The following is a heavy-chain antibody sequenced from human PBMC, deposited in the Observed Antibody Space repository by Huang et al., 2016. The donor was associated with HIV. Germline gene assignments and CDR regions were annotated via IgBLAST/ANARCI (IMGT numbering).Heavy chain of an antibody. V-gene: IGHV5-51*03. Sequence: EVQLVQSEAEVKKPGESLKISCRGSGYSFTNYWCGWVRQWPGEGVELMGVSYPADADTRYSPSFQGQVTFSADKCTRTAYLQWSSLQASDTAIYYCARSEVLVTAVPFDHWGQGTLVTVSS. D-gene: IGHD2-21*02. CDR1: GYSFTNYW. CDR3: ARSEVLVTAVPFDH. J-gene: IGHJ4*02. CDR2: SYPADADT.